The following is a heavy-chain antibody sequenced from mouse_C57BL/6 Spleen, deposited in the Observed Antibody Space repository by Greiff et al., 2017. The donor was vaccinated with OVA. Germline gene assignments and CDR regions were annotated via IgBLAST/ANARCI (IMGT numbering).Heavy chain of an antibody. CDR3: ARYGNYDYAMDY. V-gene: IGHV7-3*01. CDR2: IRHKANGYRT. J-gene: IGHJ4*01. CDR1: GFTFTDYY. Sequence: EVQRVQSGGGLVQPGGSLSLSCAASGFTFTDYYMSWVRQPPGKALEWLGFIRHKANGYRTEYSASVKGRFTISRDNYQSILYLQMNALRAEDSATYYCARYGNYDYAMDYWGQGTSVTVSS. D-gene: IGHD2-1*01.